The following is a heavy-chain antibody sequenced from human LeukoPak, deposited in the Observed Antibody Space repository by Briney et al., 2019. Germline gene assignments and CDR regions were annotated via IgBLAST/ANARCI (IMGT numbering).Heavy chain of an antibody. V-gene: IGHV4-59*08. D-gene: IGHD3-3*01. CDR1: GGSISSYY. Sequence: PSETLSLTCTVSGGSISSYYWSWIRQPPGKGLEWIGYIYYSGTTNYDPSLKSRVTISVDTSKNQFSLKLSSVTAADTAVYYCAAYDSWSDRNAFDIWGQGTMVTVSS. CDR3: AAYDSWSDRNAFDI. CDR2: IYYSGTT. J-gene: IGHJ3*02.